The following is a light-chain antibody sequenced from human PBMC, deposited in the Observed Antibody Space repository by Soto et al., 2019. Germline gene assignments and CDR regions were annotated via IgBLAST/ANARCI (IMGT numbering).Light chain of an antibody. Sequence: EIVLTQSPGTLSLSPGERATLSCRASQSVSSNLAWYQQKPGQAPRLLIYGASTRATGIPARFSGSGSGTEFTLTISSLQSEDFAVYYCQQYNNWPQTFGQGTKVDI. CDR3: QQYNNWPQT. CDR1: QSVSSN. V-gene: IGKV3-15*01. CDR2: GAS. J-gene: IGKJ1*01.